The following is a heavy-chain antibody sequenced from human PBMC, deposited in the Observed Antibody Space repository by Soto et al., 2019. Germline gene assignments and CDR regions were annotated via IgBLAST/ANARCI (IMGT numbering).Heavy chain of an antibody. D-gene: IGHD3-16*02. CDR3: ARLQPGDYIWGSYRSPFDY. Sequence: PSETLSLTCTVSGGSISSYYWSWIRQPPGKGLEWIGYIYYSGSTNYNPSLKSRVTISVDTSKNQFSLKLSSVTAADTAVYYCARLQPGDYIWGSYRSPFDYWGQGTLVTVSS. V-gene: IGHV4-59*08. CDR1: GGSISSYY. CDR2: IYYSGST. J-gene: IGHJ4*02.